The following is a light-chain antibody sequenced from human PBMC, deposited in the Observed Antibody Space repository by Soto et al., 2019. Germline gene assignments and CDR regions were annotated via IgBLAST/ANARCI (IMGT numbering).Light chain of an antibody. V-gene: IGKV1-5*01. CDR2: DAS. CDR3: QQYGSSPRT. CDR1: QSISRS. Sequence: DIQMTQSPSTLSASVGDRVTITCRASQSISRSLAWYQQKSGKAPKLLIYDASSLESGVPSRFSGSGFGTEFTLTISGLQPDDFAVYYCQQYGSSPRTFGQGTKVEIK. J-gene: IGKJ1*01.